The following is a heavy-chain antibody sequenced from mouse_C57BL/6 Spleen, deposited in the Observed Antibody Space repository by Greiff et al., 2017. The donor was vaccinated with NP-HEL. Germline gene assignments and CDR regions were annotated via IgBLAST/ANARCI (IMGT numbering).Heavy chain of an antibody. CDR3: ARTYYGSLYYFDY. V-gene: IGHV1-66*01. CDR2: IYPGSGNT. J-gene: IGHJ2*01. CDR1: GYSFTSYY. D-gene: IGHD1-1*01. Sequence: VQLQQSGPELVKPGASVKISCKASGYSFTSYYIHWVKQRPGQGLEWIGWIYPGSGNTKYNEKFKGKATLTADTSSSTAYMQLSSLTSEYSAVYYRARTYYGSLYYFDYWGQGTTLTVSS.